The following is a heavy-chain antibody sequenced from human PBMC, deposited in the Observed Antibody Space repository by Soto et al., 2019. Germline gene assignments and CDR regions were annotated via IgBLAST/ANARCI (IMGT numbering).Heavy chain of an antibody. Sequence: GGSLRLSCAASGFTFSSHAMSWVRQAPGKGLEWVSAISGSGGSTYYADSVKGRFTISRDNSKNTLYLQMNSLRAEDTAVYYCASMTTVTYFDYWGQGTLVTVSS. CDR3: ASMTTVTYFDY. V-gene: IGHV3-23*01. J-gene: IGHJ4*02. CDR2: ISGSGGST. D-gene: IGHD4-17*01. CDR1: GFTFSSHA.